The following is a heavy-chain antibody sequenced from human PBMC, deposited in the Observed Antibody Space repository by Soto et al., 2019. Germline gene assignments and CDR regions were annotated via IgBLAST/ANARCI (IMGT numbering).Heavy chain of an antibody. V-gene: IGHV3-30*03. CDR1: GFIFTSDG. CDR3: ARSRDGYSFYFYYGMEG. D-gene: IGHD4-4*01. CDR2: ILHDGSAE. Sequence: GGSLRLSCAASGFIFTSDGMHLVRQAPGKGLEWMALILHDGSAEYYADSVKGRFTISRDNSKKTLYLQMNSLTAEETAVYYCARSRDGYSFYFYYGMEGWGQGTKVTVSS. J-gene: IGHJ6*02.